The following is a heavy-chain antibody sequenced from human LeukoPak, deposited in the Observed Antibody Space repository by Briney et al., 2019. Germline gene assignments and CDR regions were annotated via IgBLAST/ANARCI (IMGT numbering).Heavy chain of an antibody. Sequence: SETLSLTCSVSGGSVSTYYWSWIRQPPGKGLEWVGSIHESGSSNSNSSLKSRVTISLDTSKNQFSLKLSSVTAADTAVYYCARRGSGSGWYGYWGQGTLVTVSS. CDR2: IHESGSS. V-gene: IGHV4-59*02. D-gene: IGHD6-19*01. CDR3: ARRGSGSGWYGY. J-gene: IGHJ4*02. CDR1: GGSVSTYY.